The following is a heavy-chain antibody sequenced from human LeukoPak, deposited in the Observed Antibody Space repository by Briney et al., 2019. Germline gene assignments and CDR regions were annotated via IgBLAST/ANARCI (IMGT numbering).Heavy chain of an antibody. CDR2: ISYDGSNK. Sequence: PGGSLRLSCAASGFTFDDYAMHWVRQAPGKGLEWVAVISYDGSNKYYADSVKGRFTISRDNSKNTLYLQMNSLRAEDTAVYYCAREEALAAAGDDAFDIWGQGTMVTVSS. J-gene: IGHJ3*02. CDR3: AREEALAAAGDDAFDI. V-gene: IGHV3-30-3*01. D-gene: IGHD6-13*01. CDR1: GFTFDDYA.